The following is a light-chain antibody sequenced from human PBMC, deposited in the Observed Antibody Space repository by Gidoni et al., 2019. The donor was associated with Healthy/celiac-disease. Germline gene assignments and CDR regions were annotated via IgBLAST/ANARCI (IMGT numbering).Light chain of an antibody. Sequence: SYELTQPPSMSVSPGQTTIITCSGDKLGDKYACWYQQKTGQSPVLVIYQESKRPSGFPERFSGSNSGNTATLTISGTQAMDEADYYCQAWDSSTVVFGGGTKLTVL. CDR2: QES. CDR3: QAWDSSTVV. J-gene: IGLJ2*01. V-gene: IGLV3-1*01. CDR1: KLGDKY.